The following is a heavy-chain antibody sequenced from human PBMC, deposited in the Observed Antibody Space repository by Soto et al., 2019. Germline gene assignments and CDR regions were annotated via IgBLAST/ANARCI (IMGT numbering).Heavy chain of an antibody. CDR3: ARDRLVPYVYGMDV. Sequence: QMQLVESGGGVVQHGRSLRLSCAASGFTFRSYGIHWVRQAPGKGLEWVALIWFDGSKKYYVDSVKGRFAVSRDNSKNTLYLQMNSLRVEDTAVYYCARDRLVPYVYGMDVWGQGTTVTVSS. D-gene: IGHD2-2*01. V-gene: IGHV3-33*01. CDR1: GFTFRSYG. CDR2: IWFDGSKK. J-gene: IGHJ6*02.